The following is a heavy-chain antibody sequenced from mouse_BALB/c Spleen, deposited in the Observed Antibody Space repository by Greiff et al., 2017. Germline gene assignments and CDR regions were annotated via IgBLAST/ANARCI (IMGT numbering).Heavy chain of an antibody. CDR2: IYPGSGNT. CDR3: ARRGNYVGHYFDD. Sequence: VQLQQSGAELVRPGTSVKISCKASGYAFTNYWLGWVKQRPGHGLEWIGDIYPGSGNTYYNEKFKGKATLTADKSSSTAYMQLSSLTSEDSAVYFCARRGNYVGHYFDDWGQGTTLTVSS. D-gene: IGHD2-1*01. V-gene: IGHV1-63*01. J-gene: IGHJ2*01. CDR1: GYAFTNYW.